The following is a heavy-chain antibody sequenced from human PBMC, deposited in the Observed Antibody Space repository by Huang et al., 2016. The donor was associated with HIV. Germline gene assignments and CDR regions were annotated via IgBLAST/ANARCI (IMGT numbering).Heavy chain of an antibody. Sequence: QVQLVQSGAEVKKPGASVKVSCKVSGYTLTKFSIHWVRQGPGKGLEWMGGFAPEHGETIYAQNFQGRVTMTEDTSTDTAYMELHSLRPEDTAVYYCAAGYDTYYDIWGQGTMVIASS. D-gene: IGHD2-21*01. CDR3: AAGYDTYYDI. V-gene: IGHV1-24*01. CDR2: FAPEHGET. CDR1: GYTLTKFS. J-gene: IGHJ3*02.